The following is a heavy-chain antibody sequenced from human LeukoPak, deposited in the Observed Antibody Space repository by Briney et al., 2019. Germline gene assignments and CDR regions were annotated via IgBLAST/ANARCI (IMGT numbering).Heavy chain of an antibody. J-gene: IGHJ3*02. CDR3: ASMTTVVTPGAFDI. CDR2: ISSSSSCI. CDR1: GFTFSSYS. Sequence: GGSLRLSCAASGFTFSSYSMNWVRQAPGKGLEWVSSISSSSSCIYYADTVKGRFTISRDNAKNSLYLQMNSLRAEDTAVYYCASMTTVVTPGAFDIWGQGTMVTVSS. V-gene: IGHV3-21*01. D-gene: IGHD4-23*01.